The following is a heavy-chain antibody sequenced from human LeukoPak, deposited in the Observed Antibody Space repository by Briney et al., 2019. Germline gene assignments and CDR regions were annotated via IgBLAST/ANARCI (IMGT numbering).Heavy chain of an antibody. D-gene: IGHD3-3*01. V-gene: IGHV3-23*01. Sequence: GGSLRLSCAASGFTFSTYAMTWVRQAPGKGLEWVSSITGSGDGTSAADSVTGRFSISRDNSKSTLYLQMNSLRVEDTAVYYCARGLRFLEDRGRPWGQGTLVTVSS. J-gene: IGHJ5*02. CDR2: ITGSGDGT. CDR3: ARGLRFLEDRGRP. CDR1: GFTFSTYA.